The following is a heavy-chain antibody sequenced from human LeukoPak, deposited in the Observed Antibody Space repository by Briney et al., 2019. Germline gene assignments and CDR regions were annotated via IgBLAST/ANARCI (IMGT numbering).Heavy chain of an antibody. V-gene: IGHV4-59*12. J-gene: IGHJ1*01. Sequence: SETLSLTCSVSGGSISGYYWSWIRQSPWKRLEWVGYIFYTGTTHYNPSLKNRLAISVDTSKNQFSLKLSSVTAADTAVYFCASPKIGMSEYFQQWGQGTLVTVSS. D-gene: IGHD2-21*01. CDR3: ASPKIGMSEYFQQ. CDR1: GGSISGYY. CDR2: IFYTGTT.